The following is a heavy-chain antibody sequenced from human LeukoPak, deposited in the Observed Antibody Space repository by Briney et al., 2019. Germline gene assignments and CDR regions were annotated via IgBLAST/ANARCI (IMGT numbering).Heavy chain of an antibody. CDR3: AGPDGYSSSWYGGRGTAFDI. CDR1: GGSFSGYY. D-gene: IGHD6-13*01. J-gene: IGHJ3*02. CDR2: INHSGST. Sequence: SETLSLTCAVYGGSFSGYYWSWIRQPPGKGLEWIGEINHSGSTNYNPSLKSRVTISVDTSKNQFSLKLSSVTAADTAVYYCAGPDGYSSSWYGGRGTAFDIWGQGTMVTVSS. V-gene: IGHV4-34*01.